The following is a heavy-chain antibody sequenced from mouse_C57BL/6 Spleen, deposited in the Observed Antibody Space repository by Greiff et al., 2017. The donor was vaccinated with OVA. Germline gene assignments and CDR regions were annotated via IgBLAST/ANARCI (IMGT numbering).Heavy chain of an antibody. CDR3: ARRGYDYAMDY. V-gene: IGHV3-6*01. CDR1: GYSITSGYY. D-gene: IGHD3-1*01. Sequence: ESGPGLVKPSQSLSLTCSVTGYSITSGYYWNWIRQFPGNKLEWMGYISYDGSNHYNPSLKNRISITRDTSKNQFFLKLNSVTTEDTATYYCARRGYDYAMDYWGQGTSVTVSS. CDR2: ISYDGSN. J-gene: IGHJ4*01.